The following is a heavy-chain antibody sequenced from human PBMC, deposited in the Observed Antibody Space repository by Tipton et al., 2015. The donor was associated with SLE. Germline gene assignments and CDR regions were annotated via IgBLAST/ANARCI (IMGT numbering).Heavy chain of an antibody. CDR2: VYHRGST. D-gene: IGHD6-13*01. CDR3: ARWRRSSAGWVDP. Sequence: VKPSETLSLTCAVYGGSISSSSYYWAWIRQPPGKGVEWIGEVYHRGSTNYNPSLKSRATISVDTSKNQFSLKLSSVTAADTAVYYCARWRRSSAGWVDPWGQGTLVTVSS. V-gene: IGHV4-39*07. J-gene: IGHJ5*02. CDR1: GGSISSSSYY.